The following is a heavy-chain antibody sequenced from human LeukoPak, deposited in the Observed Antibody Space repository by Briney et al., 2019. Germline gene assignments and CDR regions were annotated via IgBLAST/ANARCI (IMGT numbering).Heavy chain of an antibody. J-gene: IGHJ6*03. D-gene: IGHD6-19*01. Sequence: SETLSLTCAVYGGAFSGYYWGWIRQPPGKGLEWIGGINHSGSTNYNPSLKSRVTISVDTSKNQFSLKLSSVTAADTAVYYCASLYSSGWSPPRYYYMDVWGKGTTVTVSS. CDR1: GGAFSGYY. CDR3: ASLYSSGWSPPRYYYMDV. V-gene: IGHV4-34*01. CDR2: INHSGST.